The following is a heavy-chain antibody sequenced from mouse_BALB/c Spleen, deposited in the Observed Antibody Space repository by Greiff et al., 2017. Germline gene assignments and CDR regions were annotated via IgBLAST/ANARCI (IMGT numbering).Heavy chain of an antibody. CDR1: GFSLTSYG. J-gene: IGHJ4*01. V-gene: IGHV2-2*02. Sequence: QVQLKESGPGLVQPSQSLSITCTVSGFSLTSYGVHWVRQSPGKGLEWLGVIWSGGSTDYNAAFISRLSISKDNSKSQVFFKMNSLQANDTAIYYCARNPYGSSDYYAMDYWGQGTSVTVSS. CDR2: IWSGGST. D-gene: IGHD1-1*01. CDR3: ARNPYGSSDYYAMDY.